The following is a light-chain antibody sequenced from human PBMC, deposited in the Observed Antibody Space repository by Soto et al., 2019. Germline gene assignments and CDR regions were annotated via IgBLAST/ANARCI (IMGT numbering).Light chain of an antibody. CDR3: QQSINWPPGIT. Sequence: EIIVTQSLATVSVSPGEGATLSCRASQGIGSTLAWYQHKPGQTPRLLIYDTSTRATGIPARFSGSGSGTEFTLTISSLQSEDFAVYYCQQSINWPPGITFGQGTRLEIK. CDR2: DTS. J-gene: IGKJ5*01. CDR1: QGIGST. V-gene: IGKV3-15*01.